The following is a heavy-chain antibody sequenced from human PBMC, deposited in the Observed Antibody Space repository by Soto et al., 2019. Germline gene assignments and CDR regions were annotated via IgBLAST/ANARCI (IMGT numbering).Heavy chain of an antibody. CDR1: GGTFSSYA. J-gene: IGHJ6*02. V-gene: IGHV1-69*01. Sequence: QVQLVQSGAEVKKPGSSVKVSCGASGGTFSSYAISWVRQAPGQGLDWMGGIIPMFGTAKYAQKFQGRVTITADESTSTAYMELSSLRSEDTAVYYCARGVYCSSTSCYTPSGSGNYYGMDVWGQGTTVTVSS. CDR2: IIPMFGTA. CDR3: ARGVYCSSTSCYTPSGSGNYYGMDV. D-gene: IGHD2-2*02.